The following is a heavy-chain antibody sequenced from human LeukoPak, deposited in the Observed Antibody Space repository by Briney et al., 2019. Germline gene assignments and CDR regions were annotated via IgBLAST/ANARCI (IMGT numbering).Heavy chain of an antibody. CDR1: GGSFSGYY. J-gene: IGHJ4*02. D-gene: IGHD3-22*01. Sequence: KPSETLSLTCAVYGGSFSGYYWSWVRQPPGKGLEWIGEINHSGSTNYNPSLKSRVTISVDTSNNQFSLKLSSVTAADTAVYYCARAPYDAPSDYWGQGTLVTVSS. V-gene: IGHV4-34*01. CDR2: INHSGST. CDR3: ARAPYDAPSDY.